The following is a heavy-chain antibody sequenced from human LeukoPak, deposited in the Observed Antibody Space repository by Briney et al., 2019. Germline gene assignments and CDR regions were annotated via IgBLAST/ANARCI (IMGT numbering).Heavy chain of an antibody. J-gene: IGHJ4*02. D-gene: IGHD3-3*01. CDR3: TTLVTIFGVVVDY. CDR1: GFTFRNAW. Sequence: PGGSLRLSCAASGFTFRNAWMSWVRQAPGKGLEWVGRIKSKTDGGTTDYAAPVKGRFTISRDDSKNTLYLQMNRLKTEDTAVYYCTTLVTIFGVVVDYWGQGTLVTVSS. CDR2: IKSKTDGGTT. V-gene: IGHV3-15*01.